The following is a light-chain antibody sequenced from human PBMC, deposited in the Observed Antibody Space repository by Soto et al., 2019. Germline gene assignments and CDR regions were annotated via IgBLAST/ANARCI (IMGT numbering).Light chain of an antibody. CDR2: EVT. V-gene: IGLV2-8*01. Sequence: QSALTQPPSASGSPGQSVTISCTGTSSDVGGYNYVSWYQQHPGKAPRLVIYEVTKRPSGVPDRFSGSKSGNTASLTVSGLQADDEADYYCSSFSGVSTVFGTGTQLTVL. CDR1: SSDVGGYNY. CDR3: SSFSGVSTV. J-gene: IGLJ1*01.